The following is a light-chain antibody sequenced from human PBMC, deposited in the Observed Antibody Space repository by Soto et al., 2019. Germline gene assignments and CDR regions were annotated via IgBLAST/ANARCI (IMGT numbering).Light chain of an antibody. CDR2: HAS. J-gene: IGKJ2*01. V-gene: IGKV3-20*01. CDR1: QSVSSSY. Sequence: EIVLTQSPGILSLSPGERVTLSCRASQSVSSSYSAWYQQKPGQAPRLLLYHASSRATGIPDRFSGSWSGTAFSLTISGLEPEDSALYYCQVYDTPPVYTFGQGTKLEIK. CDR3: QVYDTPPVYT.